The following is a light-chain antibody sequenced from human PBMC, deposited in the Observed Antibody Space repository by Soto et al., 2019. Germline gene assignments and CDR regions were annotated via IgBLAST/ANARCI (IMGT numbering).Light chain of an antibody. CDR1: QGISNY. Sequence: DIQLTQSPSFLPASVGDRVTITCRASQGISNYLAWYQQKPGKAPGLLMYAASTLQRGVSSRFSGSGSGTESTLTISNLQPEDFATYYCQQLNSYPLTFGGGTKVEIK. V-gene: IGKV1-9*01. J-gene: IGKJ4*01. CDR2: AAS. CDR3: QQLNSYPLT.